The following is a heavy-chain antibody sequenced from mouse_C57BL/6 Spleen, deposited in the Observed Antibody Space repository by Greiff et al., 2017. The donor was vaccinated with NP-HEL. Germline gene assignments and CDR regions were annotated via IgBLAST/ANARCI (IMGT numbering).Heavy chain of an antibody. Sequence: QVQLQQPGAELVMPGASVKLSCKASGYTFTSYWMHWVKQRPGQGLEWIGEIDPSDSYTNSNQKFKGKSTLTVDKSTSTAYRQRRRLTSEDSSVYYCAGGGEGFAYWGKGTLVTVSA. V-gene: IGHV1-69*01. J-gene: IGHJ3*01. CDR3: AGGGEGFAY. CDR2: IDPSDSYT. CDR1: GYTFTSYW.